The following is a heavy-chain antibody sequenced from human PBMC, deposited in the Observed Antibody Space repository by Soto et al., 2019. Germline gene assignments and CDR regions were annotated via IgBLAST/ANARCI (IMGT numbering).Heavy chain of an antibody. CDR3: ALSPYSNSWWSWFDP. V-gene: IGHV1-69*06. CDR1: GGSSNSYS. J-gene: IGHJ5*02. Sequence: GASVKVSCKASGGSSNSYSINWVRQAPGRGLEWMGGIIPIFGATKYAQNLQGRLTITADRSTSVAYMEPSSLRSEDAAVYYCALSPYSNSWWSWFDPWGQGSLVTVPQ. D-gene: IGHD6-6*01. CDR2: IIPIFGAT.